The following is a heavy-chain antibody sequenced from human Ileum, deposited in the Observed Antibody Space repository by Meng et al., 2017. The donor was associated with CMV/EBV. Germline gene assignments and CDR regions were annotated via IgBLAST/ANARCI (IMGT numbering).Heavy chain of an antibody. V-gene: IGHV2-5*02. CDR3: VHRYSSSSGQVS. D-gene: IGHD6-6*01. Sequence: QIALEQAAPTLVKPQKTPTLTCTFSGFSLTTNVESVGWIRQPPGKALEWLALIHGGGGKQYSPSLQSRLTATRDTSKNQVVLTMTNMDPVDTATYYCVHRYSSSSGQVSWGQGTLVTVSS. CDR1: GFSLTTNVES. J-gene: IGHJ5*02. CDR2: IHGGGGK.